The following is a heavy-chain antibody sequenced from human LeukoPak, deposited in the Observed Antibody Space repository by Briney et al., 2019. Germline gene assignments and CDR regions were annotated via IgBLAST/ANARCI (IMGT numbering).Heavy chain of an antibody. V-gene: IGHV4-39*01. Sequence: SETLSLTCTVSGGSISSSSYYWGWIRQPPGKGLGWIWTIYYSGITYYNPSLKSRFTISVDTSKNQFSLKLGSVTAADTAVYYCARVPGGALNWFDPWGQGTLVTVSS. CDR2: IYYSGIT. CDR1: GGSISSSSYY. CDR3: ARVPGGALNWFDP. J-gene: IGHJ5*02. D-gene: IGHD1-1*01.